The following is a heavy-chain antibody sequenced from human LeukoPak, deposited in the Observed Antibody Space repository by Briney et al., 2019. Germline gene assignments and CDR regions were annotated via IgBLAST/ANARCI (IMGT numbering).Heavy chain of an antibody. CDR2: IYYSGST. CDR1: GGSISSYY. Sequence: PSETLSLTCTVSGGSISSYYWSWIRQPPGKGLEWIGYIYYSGSTSYNPSLKSRVTISVDTSKNQFSLKLSSVTAADTAVYYCAREADTAMVTGVYFDYWGQGTLVTVSS. V-gene: IGHV4-59*01. CDR3: AREADTAMVTGVYFDY. D-gene: IGHD5-18*01. J-gene: IGHJ4*02.